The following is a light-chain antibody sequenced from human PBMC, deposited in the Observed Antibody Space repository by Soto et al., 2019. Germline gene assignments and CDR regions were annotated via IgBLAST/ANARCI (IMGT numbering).Light chain of an antibody. Sequence: QSVLTQPASVSGSPGQSITISCTGTSSDIGSYTRVSWYQQHPGKVPRLMIYEVNKRPSGVSNRFSGSRSGNSASLTISGLQPEDESYYYCCSYAGSSTWVFGGGTKLTVL. CDR3: CSYAGSSTWV. V-gene: IGLV2-23*02. CDR2: EVN. CDR1: SSDIGSYTR. J-gene: IGLJ3*02.